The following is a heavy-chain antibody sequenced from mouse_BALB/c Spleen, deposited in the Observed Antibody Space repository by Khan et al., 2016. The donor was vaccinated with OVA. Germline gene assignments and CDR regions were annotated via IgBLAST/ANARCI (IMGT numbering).Heavy chain of an antibody. CDR3: ARGSGNSRFAY. J-gene: IGHJ3*01. D-gene: IGHD1-3*01. CDR2: ISTYYGDA. CDR1: GYTFTDYA. Sequence: QVRLQQSGAELVRPGVSVKISCKGSGYTFTDYAMHWVKQSHAKSLEWIGVISTYYGDADYNQKFKGKATMTVDKSSSTAYMEIARLTSEDSAIYYCARGSGNSRFAYWGQGTLVTVSA. V-gene: IGHV1S137*01.